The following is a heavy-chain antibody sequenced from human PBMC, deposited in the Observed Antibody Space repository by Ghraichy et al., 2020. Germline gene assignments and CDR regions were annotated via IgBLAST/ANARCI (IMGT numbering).Heavy chain of an antibody. D-gene: IGHD2-8*01. CDR1: GFTFSSYA. Sequence: GGSLRLSCAASGFTFSSYAMSWVRQAPGKGLEWVSAISGSGGSTYYADSVKGRFTISRDNSKNTLYLQMNSQRAEDTAVYYCAKDARSRVYATNLDYWGQGTLVTVSS. J-gene: IGHJ4*02. CDR3: AKDARSRVYATNLDY. V-gene: IGHV3-23*01. CDR2: ISGSGGST.